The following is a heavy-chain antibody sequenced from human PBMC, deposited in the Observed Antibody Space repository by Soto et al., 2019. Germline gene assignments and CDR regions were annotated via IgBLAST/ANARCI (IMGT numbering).Heavy chain of an antibody. CDR3: AAASSPNIAVASSGYYYGMDV. Sequence: QVQLVQSGAEVKKPGSSVKVSCKASGGTFSTYAISWVRQAPGQGLEWMGGIILLFGTVHYGQKFQGRVTITADKATSTASVELSSLRAEDTAVYYCAAASSPNIAVASSGYYYGMDVWGQGTTVTVSS. CDR1: GGTFSTYA. D-gene: IGHD6-19*01. V-gene: IGHV1-69*06. J-gene: IGHJ6*02. CDR2: IILLFGTV.